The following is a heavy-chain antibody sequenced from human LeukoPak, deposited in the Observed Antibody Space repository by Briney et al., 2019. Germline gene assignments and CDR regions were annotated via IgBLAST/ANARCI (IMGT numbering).Heavy chain of an antibody. J-gene: IGHJ4*02. CDR3: ARYPMSSGNFDY. CDR2: ISGRGDSA. V-gene: IGHV3-23*01. D-gene: IGHD3-10*01. CDR1: GFTFSTHA. Sequence: GGSLRLSCAASGFTFSTHAMTWVRQAPGKGLEWVSAISGRGDSAYYADSVRGRFTISRDNSENTLYLQMNSLRAEDTAVYCCARYPMSSGNFDYWGQGTLVTVSS.